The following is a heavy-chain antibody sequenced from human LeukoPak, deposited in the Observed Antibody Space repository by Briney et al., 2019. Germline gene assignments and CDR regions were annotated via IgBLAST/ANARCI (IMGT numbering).Heavy chain of an antibody. V-gene: IGHV4-39*01. D-gene: IGHD1-1*01. Sequence: PSETLSLTRTVIGGSISSSSYHWAWIRQPPEKGLEWIGSIYYSGTTYYSPSLKSRLTISVDTSQNRFSLKLSSVTAADTAVYYCARLESNDYFDPWGQGTLVTVSS. CDR3: ARLESNDYFDP. CDR2: IYYSGTT. J-gene: IGHJ5*02. CDR1: GGSISSSSYH.